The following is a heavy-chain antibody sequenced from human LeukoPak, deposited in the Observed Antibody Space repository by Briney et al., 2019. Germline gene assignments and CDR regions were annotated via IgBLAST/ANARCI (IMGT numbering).Heavy chain of an antibody. V-gene: IGHV1-69-2*01. Sequence: GATVKISCKVSGYTFTDYYMHWVQQAPGKGLEWMGLVDPEDGETIYAEKFQGRVTITADTSTDTAYMELSSLRSEDTAVYYCATDRRSIGVVTGGDAFDIWGQGTMVTVSS. CDR3: ATDRRSIGVVTGGDAFDI. CDR1: GYTFTDYY. D-gene: IGHD2-21*02. J-gene: IGHJ3*02. CDR2: VDPEDGET.